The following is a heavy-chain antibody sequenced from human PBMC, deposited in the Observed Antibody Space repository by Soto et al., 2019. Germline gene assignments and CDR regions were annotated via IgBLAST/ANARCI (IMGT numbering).Heavy chain of an antibody. CDR3: ARVSLVGPSGGRYFDY. V-gene: IGHV3-72*01. D-gene: IGHD1-26*01. CDR2: IKNKANSYTT. J-gene: IGHJ4*02. CDR1: GFTFSAHY. Sequence: EVQLVESGGGLVQPGGSLRLSCAASGFTFSAHYMDWVRQAPGTGLEWGGRIKNKANSYTTEYAASVEGRFTISREDSQNSLYLQMNSLKTEDTAVYYCARVSLVGPSGGRYFDYWGQGSQVAVSS.